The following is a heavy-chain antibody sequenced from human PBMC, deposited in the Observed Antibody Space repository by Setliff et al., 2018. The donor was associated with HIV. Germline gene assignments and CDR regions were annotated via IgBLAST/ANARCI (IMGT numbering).Heavy chain of an antibody. V-gene: IGHV3-7*03. Sequence: PGGSLRLSCVASEFTLSRYSMSWVRQAPGKGLEWVANINQDGSEKNYVDSVKGRFIISRDNAKNSLYLQMNSLRVEDTALYYCAREYPSHSQAYYYMDVWGKGTTVTVSS. D-gene: IGHD2-21*01. J-gene: IGHJ6*03. CDR3: AREYPSHSQAYYYMDV. CDR1: EFTLSRYS. CDR2: INQDGSEK.